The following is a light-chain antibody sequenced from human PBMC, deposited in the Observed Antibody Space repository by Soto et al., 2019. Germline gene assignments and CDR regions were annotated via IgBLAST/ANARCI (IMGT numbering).Light chain of an antibody. CDR3: SSYTSSSTLYV. CDR1: SXDAGGYNY. J-gene: IGLJ1*01. CDR2: VVS. V-gene: IGLV2-14*01. Sequence: QSVLTQPASVSGSPGQPITISCTGTSXDAGGYNYVSWYQQHPGKAPKLMLYVVSNRPSGVSNRFSGSKSGNTASLTISGLQAEDEADYYCSSYTSSSTLYVFGTGTKVTVL.